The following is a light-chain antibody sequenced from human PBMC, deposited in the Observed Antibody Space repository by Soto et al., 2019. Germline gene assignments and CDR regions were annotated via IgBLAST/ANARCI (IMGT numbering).Light chain of an antibody. Sequence: QSALTQPPSASGTPGQTVTISCSGSSSNIGTSSVHWYKPLPGTAPKPLIYTNDQRPSGVPDRFSGSKSGTSASLAISGLQSEDEADYYCAVWDDSLNGHVFGAGTKVTVL. CDR3: AVWDDSLNGHV. V-gene: IGLV1-44*01. J-gene: IGLJ1*01. CDR2: TND. CDR1: SSNIGTSS.